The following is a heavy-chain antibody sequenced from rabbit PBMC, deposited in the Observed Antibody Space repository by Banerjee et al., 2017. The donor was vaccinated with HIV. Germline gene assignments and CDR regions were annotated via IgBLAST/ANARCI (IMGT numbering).Heavy chain of an antibody. CDR2: IDAGSNIGT. D-gene: IGHD3-1*01. Sequence: QSLEESGGDLVKPGASLTLTCTASGFSFSSSYHMCWVRQAPGKGLEWIACIDAGSNIGTWYASWAKGRFTISKTSSTTVTLQLNSLTAADTATYFCARHGDLWGPGTLVTVS. J-gene: IGHJ6*01. CDR1: GFSFSSSYH. CDR3: ARHGDL. V-gene: IGHV1S40*01.